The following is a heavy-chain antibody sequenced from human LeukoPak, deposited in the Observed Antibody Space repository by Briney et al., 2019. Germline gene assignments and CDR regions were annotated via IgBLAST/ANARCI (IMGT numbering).Heavy chain of an antibody. CDR2: IYHSGNT. CDR1: GYSISSGYY. CDR3: ARQGGGYCSSTRCYSALDI. V-gene: IGHV4-38-2*02. D-gene: IGHD2-2*02. J-gene: IGHJ3*02. Sequence: PSETLSLTCTVSGYSISSGYYWDWIRQPPGKGLEWIGNIYHSGNTYYNPSLKSRVTISVDTSTNQFSLKLNSVTAADTAVYYCARQGGGYCSSTRCYSALDIWGQGTMVTVSS.